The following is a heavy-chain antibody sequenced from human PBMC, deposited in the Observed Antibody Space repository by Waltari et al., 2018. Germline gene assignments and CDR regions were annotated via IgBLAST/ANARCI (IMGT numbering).Heavy chain of an antibody. CDR3: ARLDIVVVIATFETLYYFDY. Sequence: QLQLQESGPGLVKPSDTLSLTCTFSGGSIRSSSYYWGWIRQPQGKGLEWIWSIYYSGSTYYNPSLKSRVTISVDTSKNQFSLKLSSVTAADTAVYYCARLDIVVVIATFETLYYFDYWGQGTLVTVSS. V-gene: IGHV4-39*01. CDR1: GGSIRSSSYY. J-gene: IGHJ4*02. CDR2: IYYSGST. D-gene: IGHD2-21*01.